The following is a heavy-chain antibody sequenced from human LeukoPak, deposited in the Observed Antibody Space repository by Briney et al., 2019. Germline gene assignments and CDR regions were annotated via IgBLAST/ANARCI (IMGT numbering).Heavy chain of an antibody. CDR3: ARYSATCGTVDY. CDR2: ISTKYI. D-gene: IGHD1-26*01. V-gene: IGHV3-21*01. CDR1: GFTFILYS. J-gene: IGHJ4*02. Sequence: GGSLRLSCAASGFTFILYSINGVRQPPGKGLDWVSPISTKYIYYANFGGGRFTVSRDSAKNSVYLQMNSLRVEDTGVYYCARYSATCGTVDYWGQGALVTVSS.